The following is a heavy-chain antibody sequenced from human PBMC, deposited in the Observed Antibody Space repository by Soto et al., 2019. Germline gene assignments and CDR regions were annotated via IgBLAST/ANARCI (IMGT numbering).Heavy chain of an antibody. V-gene: IGHV3-30*18. CDR1: GFTFSSYG. CDR3: AKQTTVTAWFDY. CDR2: ISYDGSNK. Sequence: GGSLRLSCAASGFTFSSYGMHWVRQAPGKGLEWVAVISYDGSNKYYADSVKGRFTISRDNSKNTLYLQMNSLRAEDTAVYYCAKQTTVTAWFDYWGQGTLVTVSS. J-gene: IGHJ4*02. D-gene: IGHD4-17*01.